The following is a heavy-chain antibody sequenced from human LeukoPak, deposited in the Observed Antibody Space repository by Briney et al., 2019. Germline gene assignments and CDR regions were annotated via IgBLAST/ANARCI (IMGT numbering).Heavy chain of an antibody. Sequence: PGGSLRLSCAASGFTFSSYAMSWVRQAPGKGLEWVSAISGSGGSTYYADSVKGRFTISRDNAKNSLYLQMNSLRAEDTAVYYCARDLPYYYDSSGYFVGVYWGQGTLVTVSS. CDR1: GFTFSSYA. CDR2: ISGSGGST. D-gene: IGHD3-22*01. J-gene: IGHJ4*02. V-gene: IGHV3-23*01. CDR3: ARDLPYYYDSSGYFVGVY.